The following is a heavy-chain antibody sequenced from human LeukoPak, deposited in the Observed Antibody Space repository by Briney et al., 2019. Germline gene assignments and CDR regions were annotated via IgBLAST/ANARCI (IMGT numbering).Heavy chain of an antibody. CDR1: GGSFSGYY. V-gene: IGHV4-34*01. J-gene: IGHJ6*03. CDR3: ARLRREVRYYYYYYMDV. CDR2: INHSGGT. Sequence: SETLSLTCAVYGGSFSGYYWSWIRQPPGKGLEWIGEINHSGGTNYNPSLKSRVTISVDTSKNQFSLKLSSVTAADTAVYYCARLRREVRYYYYYYMDVWGKGTTVTVSS.